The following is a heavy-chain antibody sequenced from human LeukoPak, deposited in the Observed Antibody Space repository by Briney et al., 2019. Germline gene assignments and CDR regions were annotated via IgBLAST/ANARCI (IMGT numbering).Heavy chain of an antibody. J-gene: IGHJ3*02. CDR3: AFEIGRSQGAFDI. CDR2: IWNEGSEE. V-gene: IGHV3-33*01. D-gene: IGHD1-26*01. CDR1: GLTFSKYA. Sequence: GGSLRLSCAASGLTFSKYAMHWLRQTPGKGLEWVAGIWNEGSEENYADSAKGRFTISSDNSKNTLYLQMNSLRVEDTAVYYCAFEIGRSQGAFDIWGQGTMITVSS.